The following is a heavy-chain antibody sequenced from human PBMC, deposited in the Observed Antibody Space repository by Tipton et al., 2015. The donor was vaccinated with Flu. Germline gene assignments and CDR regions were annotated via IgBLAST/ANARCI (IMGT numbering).Heavy chain of an antibody. J-gene: IGHJ6*03. Sequence: TLSLTCTVSGGSISSYYWSWIRQPPGKGLEWIGYIYYSGSTNYNPSLKSRVTISVDTSKNQFSLKLSSVTAADTAVYYCARVAREDGPGWGDYYYYYMDVWGKGTTVTVSS. D-gene: IGHD2-21*01. CDR2: IYYSGST. CDR3: ARVAREDGPGWGDYYYYYMDV. V-gene: IGHV4-59*01. CDR1: GGSISSYY.